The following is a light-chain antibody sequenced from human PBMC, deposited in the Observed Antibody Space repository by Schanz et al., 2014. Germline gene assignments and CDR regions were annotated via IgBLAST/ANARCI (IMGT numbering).Light chain of an antibody. CDR2: GVH. CDR3: QQYGRSPHT. CDR1: QSVSTK. J-gene: IGKJ2*01. V-gene: IGKV3-20*01. Sequence: EIVLTQSPGTLSLSPGERATLSCRASQSVSTKLAWYQHKPGQAPRLLMSGVHDRASGIPDRFSGSGSETDFTLTISRVQPDDFAAYYCQQYGRSPHTFGQGTKLEIK.